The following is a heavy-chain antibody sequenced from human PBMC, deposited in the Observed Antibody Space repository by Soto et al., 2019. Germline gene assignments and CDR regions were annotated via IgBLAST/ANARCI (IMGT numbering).Heavy chain of an antibody. CDR1: GYTFTGYY. D-gene: IGHD4-17*01. Sequence: ASVKVSCKASGYTFTGYYMHWVRQAPGQGLEWMGWINANSGGTNYAQKFQGWVTMTRGTSISTAYMELRSLRSDDTAVYYCARDDYGDFFDYWGQGTLVAVSS. J-gene: IGHJ4*02. CDR2: INANSGGT. CDR3: ARDDYGDFFDY. V-gene: IGHV1-2*04.